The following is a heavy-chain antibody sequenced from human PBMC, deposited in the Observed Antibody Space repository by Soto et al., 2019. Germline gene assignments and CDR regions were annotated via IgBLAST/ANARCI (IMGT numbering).Heavy chain of an antibody. J-gene: IGHJ6*02. CDR3: ARGYGSGTTPYYYYGMDV. CDR1: GYTFTSYG. CDR2: ISAYNGNT. V-gene: IGHV1-18*01. Sequence: ASVKVSCKASGYTFTSYGISWVRRAPGQGLEWMGWISAYNGNTNYAQKLQGRVTMTTDTSTSTAYMELRSLRSDDTAVYYCARGYGSGTTPYYYYGMDVWGQGTTVTVSS. D-gene: IGHD3-10*01.